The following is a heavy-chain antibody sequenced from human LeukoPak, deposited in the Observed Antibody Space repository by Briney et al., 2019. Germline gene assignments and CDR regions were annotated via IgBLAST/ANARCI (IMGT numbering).Heavy chain of an antibody. Sequence: SETLSLTCAVYGGSFSGYFWSWTRQPPGKGLEWIAEVNHSGGTNYNPSLKSRVTISVDTSKNQFSLNLNSVTAADTAMYYCARVGVLGHLDYWGQGTLVTVSS. V-gene: IGHV4-34*01. CDR1: GGSFSGYF. CDR3: ARVGVLGHLDY. J-gene: IGHJ4*02. CDR2: VNHSGGT. D-gene: IGHD3-3*01.